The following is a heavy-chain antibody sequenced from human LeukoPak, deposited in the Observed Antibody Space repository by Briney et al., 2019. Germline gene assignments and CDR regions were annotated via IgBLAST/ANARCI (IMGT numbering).Heavy chain of an antibody. CDR2: IYYSGST. CDR3: ARYTLRGNYFDY. Sequence: PSETLSLTCTVSGGSISSSSYYWGWIRQPPGKGLEWIGSIYYSGSTYYNPSLKSRVTISVDTSKNQISLKLSSVTAADTAVYYCARYTLRGNYFDYWGQGTLVTVSS. D-gene: IGHD2-2*02. J-gene: IGHJ4*02. CDR1: GGSISSSSYY. V-gene: IGHV4-39*01.